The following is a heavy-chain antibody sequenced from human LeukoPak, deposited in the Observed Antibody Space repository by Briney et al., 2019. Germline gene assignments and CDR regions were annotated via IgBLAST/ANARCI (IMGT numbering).Heavy chain of an antibody. Sequence: PGGSLRLSCVASGFTFSNYAMSWVRQPPGKGLEWVSSLGGTNGYTYYADSVKGRFSISRDNSKNTLYLQMNSLRAEDTALYYCAKVPSGCYACGFDFWGQGTLVTVSS. CDR3: AKVPSGCYACGFDF. D-gene: IGHD2-2*01. V-gene: IGHV3-23*01. CDR1: GFTFSNYA. J-gene: IGHJ4*02. CDR2: LGGTNGYT.